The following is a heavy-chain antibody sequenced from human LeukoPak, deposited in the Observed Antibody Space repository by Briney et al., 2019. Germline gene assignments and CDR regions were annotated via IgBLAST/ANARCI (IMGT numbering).Heavy chain of an antibody. CDR3: ARQSAAAQYTNWFDP. J-gene: IGHJ5*02. Sequence: GESLKISCNGSGYSFASFWIGWVRQIPGKGLEWMGVIYPADSDTRYSPSFQGQVTISADKSTSTAYLQWSTLKASDTAIYYCARQSAAAQYTNWFDPWGQGTLVTVSS. CDR2: IYPADSDT. V-gene: IGHV5-51*01. D-gene: IGHD2-2*01. CDR1: GYSFASFW.